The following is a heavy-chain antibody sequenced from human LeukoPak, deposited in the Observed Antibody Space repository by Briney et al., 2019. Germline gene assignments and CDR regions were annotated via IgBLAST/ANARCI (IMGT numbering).Heavy chain of an antibody. Sequence: PGGSLRLSCAASAFTFSSYWMSWVRQAPGKGLEWVANIKQDGSEKYYVDSVKGRFTISRDNAKNSLYLQMNSLRAEDTAVYYCARNSGSHLWGQGTLVTVSS. V-gene: IGHV3-7*01. CDR3: ARNSGSHL. CDR1: AFTFSSYW. CDR2: IKQDGSEK. D-gene: IGHD3-10*01. J-gene: IGHJ4*02.